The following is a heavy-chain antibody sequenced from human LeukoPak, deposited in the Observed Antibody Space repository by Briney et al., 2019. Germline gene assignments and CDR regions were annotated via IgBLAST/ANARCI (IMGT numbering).Heavy chain of an antibody. D-gene: IGHD1-26*01. CDR1: GFTFSSYA. CDR3: AKEFASLVGATFYYYYGMDV. CDR2: ISYDGSNK. V-gene: IGHV3-30*04. Sequence: GGSLRLSCAASGFTFSSYAMHWVRQAPGKGLEWVAVISYDGSNKYYADSMKGRFTISRDNSKNTLNLQMNSLRAEDTAVYYCAKEFASLVGATFYYYYGMDVWGQGTTVTVSS. J-gene: IGHJ6*02.